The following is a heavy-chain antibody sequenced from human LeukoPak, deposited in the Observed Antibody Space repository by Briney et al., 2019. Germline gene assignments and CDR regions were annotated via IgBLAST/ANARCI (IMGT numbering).Heavy chain of an antibody. CDR3: AKDRVDGSGSQFDS. J-gene: IGHJ4*02. V-gene: IGHV3-30*02. Sequence: QSGGSLRLSCAASGFTFSSYGMHWVRQAPGKGLEWVAFIRYDASDKYYADSVKGRFTISKDNAMDTVFLQMNSLRVDDTAVYYCAKDRVDGSGSQFDSWGQGSLVTVSS. CDR2: IRYDASDK. D-gene: IGHD3-10*01. CDR1: GFTFSSYG.